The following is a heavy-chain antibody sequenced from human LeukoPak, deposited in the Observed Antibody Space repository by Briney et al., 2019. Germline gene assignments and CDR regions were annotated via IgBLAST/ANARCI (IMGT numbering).Heavy chain of an antibody. J-gene: IGHJ4*02. V-gene: IGHV3-74*01. CDR2: INSDGNST. CDR3: ARESGDRSSGWYGDREDYFDY. D-gene: IGHD6-19*01. CDR1: GFTFSSYW. Sequence: RGSLRLSCAASGFTFSSYWMHWVRQAPGKGLVWVSRINSDGNSTSYADSVKGRFTISRDNAKNTLYLQMNSLRAEDTAVYYCARESGDRSSGWYGDREDYFDYWGQGTLVTVHS.